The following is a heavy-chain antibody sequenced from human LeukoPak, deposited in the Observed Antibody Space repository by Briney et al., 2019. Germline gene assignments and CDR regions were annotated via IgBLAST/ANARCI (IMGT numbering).Heavy chain of an antibody. CDR2: INWNGGSI. D-gene: IGHD3-22*01. CDR1: GFILDDYG. V-gene: IGHV3-20*04. J-gene: IGHJ4*02. Sequence: GGSLRLSCAASGFILDDYGMSWVRQAPGKGLEWVSGINWNGGSIGYADSVKGRFTISRDNAKNSLYLQMNSVRAEDTALYYCATASVYYDSRGSDHWGQGTLVSVSS. CDR3: ATASVYYDSRGSDH.